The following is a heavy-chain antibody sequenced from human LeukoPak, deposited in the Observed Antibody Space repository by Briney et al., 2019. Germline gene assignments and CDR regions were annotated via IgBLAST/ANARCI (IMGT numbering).Heavy chain of an antibody. D-gene: IGHD2-15*01. J-gene: IGHJ6*02. Sequence: ASVTVSCKPSGYTFTSYGISWVRQAPGQGLEWMGWISAYNGNTNYAQKLQGRVTMTTDTSTSTAYMELRSLRSDDTAVYYCARQGLVVVAATRYYYYGMDVWGQGTTVTVSS. CDR2: ISAYNGNT. CDR1: GYTFTSYG. CDR3: ARQGLVVVAATRYYYYGMDV. V-gene: IGHV1-18*01.